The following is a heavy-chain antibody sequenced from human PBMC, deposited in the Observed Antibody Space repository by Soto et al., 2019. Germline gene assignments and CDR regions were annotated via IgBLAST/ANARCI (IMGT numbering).Heavy chain of an antibody. CDR2: ITRTDST. V-gene: IGHV3-23*01. CDR3: AKALVGEVGATDY. D-gene: IGHD1-26*01. Sequence: GGSLRLSCTASGFTFSNYAMSWVRQAPGKGLEWVSAITRTDSTYYEDSVKGRFTISRDNSRNTLYLQMNSLGAEDAALYYCAKALVGEVGATDYWGQGTLVTVSS. CDR1: GFTFSNYA. J-gene: IGHJ4*02.